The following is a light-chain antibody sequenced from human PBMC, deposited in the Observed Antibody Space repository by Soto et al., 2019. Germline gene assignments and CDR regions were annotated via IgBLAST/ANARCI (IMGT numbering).Light chain of an antibody. CDR2: GAS. J-gene: IGKJ5*01. Sequence: EIVLTQSPGTLSLSPGERATLSCRASQSVRSTYLGWYQHKRGQAPRLLIYGASNRATGIPARFSGSGSGTDFTLTISSLEPEDFAVYYCQQRSNWPPITFGQGTRLEIK. CDR3: QQRSNWPPIT. V-gene: IGKV3D-20*02. CDR1: QSVRSTY.